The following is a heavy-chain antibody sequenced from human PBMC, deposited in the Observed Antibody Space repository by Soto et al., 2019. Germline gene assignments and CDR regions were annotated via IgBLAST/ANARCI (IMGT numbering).Heavy chain of an antibody. CDR2: SSGYNGNT. J-gene: IGHJ6*02. CDR1: GYTFTSYG. CDR3: ARAGKYYYGSGSPYYYGMDV. V-gene: IGHV1-18*04. D-gene: IGHD3-10*01. Sequence: QVQLVQSGAEVKKPGASVKVSCKASGYTFTSYGVSWVRQAPGQGREWMGWSSGYNGNTNYAQKLQGRVTMTTDTSTSTAYMELRSLRSDDTAVYYCARAGKYYYGSGSPYYYGMDVWGQGITVTVSS.